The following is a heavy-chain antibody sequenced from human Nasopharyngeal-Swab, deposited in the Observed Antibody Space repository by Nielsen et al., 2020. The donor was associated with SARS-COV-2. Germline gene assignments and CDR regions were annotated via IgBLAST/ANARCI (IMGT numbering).Heavy chain of an antibody. V-gene: IGHV4-38-2*01. J-gene: IGHJ6*03. CDR2: IYHSGST. CDR1: GYSISSGYY. Sequence: SETLSLTCAVSGYSISSGYYWGWIRQPPGKGLEWIGSIYHSGSTYYSPSLKSRVTISVDTSKNQFSLKLSSVTAADTAVYYCARRYGGWTGSYYYYMDVWGKGTTVTVSS. CDR3: ARRYGGWTGSYYYYMDV. D-gene: IGHD3/OR15-3a*01.